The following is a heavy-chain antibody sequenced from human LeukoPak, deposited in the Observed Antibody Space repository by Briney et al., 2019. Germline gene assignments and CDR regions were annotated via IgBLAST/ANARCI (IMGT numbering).Heavy chain of an antibody. CDR3: ARAGYSRFVDDLDY. V-gene: IGHV1-18*01. D-gene: IGHD1-26*01. CDR2: ISAYKGNT. CDR1: GYIFSNYV. J-gene: IGHJ4*02. Sequence: ASVKVSCKASGYIFSNYVINWVRQAPGQGLEGMGWISAYKGNTKYTQKLQDRVTMTTDTSTSITYMELTTLRSDDTAVYFCARAGYSRFVDDLDYWGQGTLVTVSS.